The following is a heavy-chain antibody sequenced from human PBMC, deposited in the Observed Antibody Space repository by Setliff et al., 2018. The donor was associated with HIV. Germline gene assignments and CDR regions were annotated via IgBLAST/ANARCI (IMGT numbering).Heavy chain of an antibody. CDR1: TCSSYW. V-gene: IGHV3-7*01. J-gene: IGHJ4*02. D-gene: IGHD2-15*01. CDR3: ATRVVVAATLAEYDY. CDR2: INQDGSEK. Sequence: TCSSYWVSWVRQAPGKGLKWVANINQDGSEKYYVDSVKGRFTISRDNAKNSLYLQMNSLRAEDTAVYYCATRVVVAATLAEYDYWGQGTLVTVSS.